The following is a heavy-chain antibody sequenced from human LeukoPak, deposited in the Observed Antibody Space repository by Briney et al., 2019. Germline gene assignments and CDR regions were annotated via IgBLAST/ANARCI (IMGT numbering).Heavy chain of an antibody. CDR2: ISGDGRDR. V-gene: IGHV3-30*04. J-gene: IGHJ4*02. CDR1: GFTFSRFP. Sequence: GGSLRLSCVTSGFTFSRFPMHWVRQAPGKGLEWVAVISGDGRDRFYAGALKGRFTISRDNSKDTLYLQFNSLGVEDTAVYYCARDAPYHDYWGQGTLVTVSA. D-gene: IGHD2-2*01. CDR3: ARDAPYHDY.